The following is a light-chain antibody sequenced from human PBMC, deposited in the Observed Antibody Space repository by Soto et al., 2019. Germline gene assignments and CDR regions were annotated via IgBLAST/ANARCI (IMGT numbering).Light chain of an antibody. J-gene: IGKJ3*01. Sequence: DILMTQSPSSLSASVGDRVTITCRASQSISSYLNWYQQKPGKAPKFLIYAASSLQSGVPSRFSGSGSGTDFTLTISSLQPEDFATYYCQQSYNTPLTFGPGTKVDIK. V-gene: IGKV1-39*01. CDR1: QSISSY. CDR2: AAS. CDR3: QQSYNTPLT.